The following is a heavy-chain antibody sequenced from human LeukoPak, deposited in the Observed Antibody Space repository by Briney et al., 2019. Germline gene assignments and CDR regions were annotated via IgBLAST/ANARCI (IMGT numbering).Heavy chain of an antibody. CDR2: IYHSGST. J-gene: IGHJ4*02. CDR3: ASMWGYSYGYDY. Sequence: SETLSLTCAVSGYSNSSGYYWGWIRQPPGKGLEWIGSIYHSGSTYYNPSLKSRVTISVDTSKNQFSLKLSSVTAADTAVYYCASMWGYSYGYDYWGQGTLVTVSS. V-gene: IGHV4-38-2*01. D-gene: IGHD5-18*01. CDR1: GYSNSSGYY.